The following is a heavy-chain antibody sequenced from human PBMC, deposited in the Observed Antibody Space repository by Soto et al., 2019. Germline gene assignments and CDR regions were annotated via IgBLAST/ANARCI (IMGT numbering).Heavy chain of an antibody. CDR2: IYDSGST. Sequence: PSETLSLTCTVSGGSISSYYWSWIRQPPGKGLEWIGYIYDSGSTNYNPSLKSRVTMSIDTSKNQFSLKVRSVTAADTAVYYCAREGSGWLFFDYWGQGVLVTVSS. D-gene: IGHD6-19*01. CDR3: AREGSGWLFFDY. V-gene: IGHV4-59*01. J-gene: IGHJ4*02. CDR1: GGSISSYY.